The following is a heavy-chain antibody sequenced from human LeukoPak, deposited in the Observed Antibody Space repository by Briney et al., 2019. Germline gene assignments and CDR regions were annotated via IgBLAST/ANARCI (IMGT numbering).Heavy chain of an antibody. V-gene: IGHV4-30-2*01. D-gene: IGHD6-13*01. CDR3: AREQLEGYYMDV. Sequence: SETLSLTCAVSGGSISSSGYSWSWIRQPPGKGLEWIGYIYHSGSTYYNPSLKSRVTISVDRSKNQFSLKLSSVTATDTAVYYCAREQLEGYYMDVWGKGTTVTVSS. CDR1: GGSISSSGYS. CDR2: IYHSGST. J-gene: IGHJ6*03.